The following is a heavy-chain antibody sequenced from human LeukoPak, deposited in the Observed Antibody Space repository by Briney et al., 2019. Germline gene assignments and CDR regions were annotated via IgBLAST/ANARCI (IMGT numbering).Heavy chain of an antibody. D-gene: IGHD3-16*01. J-gene: IGHJ4*02. CDR2: INHSGST. CDR3: ARGAWGSYFDY. CDR1: GGSFSGCY. V-gene: IGHV4-34*01. Sequence: PSETLSLTCAVYGGSFSGCYWSWIRQPPGKGLEWIGEINHSGSTNYNPSLKSRVTISVDMSKNQFSLKLSSVTAADTAVYYCARGAWGSYFDYWGQGTLVTVSS.